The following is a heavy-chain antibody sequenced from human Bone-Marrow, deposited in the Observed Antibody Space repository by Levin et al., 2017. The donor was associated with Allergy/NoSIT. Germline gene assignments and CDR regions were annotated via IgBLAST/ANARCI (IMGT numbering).Heavy chain of an antibody. J-gene: IGHJ5*02. CDR2: MFAGRAA. Sequence: SETLSLTCTVSGDSINNTNHNWSWIRQPAGKGLEWIGRMFAGRAATYNRSLRSRRTISIDTSKNQFTLKLTSGTAADTAVYSCARDDTNNSWHAGWFDPWGQGTLVTVSS. CDR3: ARDDTNNSWHAGWFDP. CDR1: GDSINNTNHN. V-gene: IGHV4-61*02. D-gene: IGHD6-13*01.